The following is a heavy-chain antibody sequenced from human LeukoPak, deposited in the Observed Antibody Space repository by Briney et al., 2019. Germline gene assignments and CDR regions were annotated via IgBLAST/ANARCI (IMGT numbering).Heavy chain of an antibody. Sequence: SETLSLTCTVSGGSISSYYWSWIRQPPGKGLEWIGYIYTSGSTNYNPSLKSRVTISVDTSKNQFSLKLSSVTAADTAVYYCARLDGYKAPDYWGQGTLVTVSS. CDR2: IYTSGST. D-gene: IGHD5-24*01. CDR1: GGSISSYY. V-gene: IGHV4-4*09. J-gene: IGHJ4*02. CDR3: ARLDGYKAPDY.